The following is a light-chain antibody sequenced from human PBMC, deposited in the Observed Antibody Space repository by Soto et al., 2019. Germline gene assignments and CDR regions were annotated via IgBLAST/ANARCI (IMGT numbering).Light chain of an antibody. Sequence: QSALTQPASVSGSPGQSITISCTGTSTDIGAYNYVSWYQQHPGKAPKLLIYEVTNRPSGVSNRFSGSKSDNTASLTVSGLQTEDEANYYCSSFGNGNLVIFGGGTKLTVL. CDR2: EVT. J-gene: IGLJ2*01. CDR3: SSFGNGNLVI. V-gene: IGLV2-14*01. CDR1: STDIGAYNY.